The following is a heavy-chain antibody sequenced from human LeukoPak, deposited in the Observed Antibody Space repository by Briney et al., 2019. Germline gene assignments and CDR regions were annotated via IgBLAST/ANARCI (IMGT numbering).Heavy chain of an antibody. Sequence: SETLSLTCTVSGGSINNYYWSWIRQPAGKGLEWIGRIYTCGSTNYNPSLKSRVTMSVDTSKNQFSLKLSSVTAADTAVYYGARGRYCSADICSGGDAFDIWGQGTMVSVSS. CDR3: ARGRYCSADICSGGDAFDI. V-gene: IGHV4-4*07. CDR2: IYTCGST. D-gene: IGHD2-15*01. J-gene: IGHJ3*02. CDR1: GGSINNYY.